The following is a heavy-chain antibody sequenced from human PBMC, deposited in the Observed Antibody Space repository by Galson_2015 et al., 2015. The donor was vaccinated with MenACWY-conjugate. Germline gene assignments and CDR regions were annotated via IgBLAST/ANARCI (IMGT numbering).Heavy chain of an antibody. V-gene: IGHV1-69*13. CDR3: ASEGLYCSGGSCYESSQNAFDI. CDR1: GGTFSSYA. J-gene: IGHJ3*02. CDR2: IIPIFGTA. D-gene: IGHD2-15*01. Sequence: SVKVSCKASGGTFSSYAISWVRQAPGQGLEWMGGIIPIFGTANYAQKFQGRVTITADESTSTAYMELSSLRSEDTAVYYCASEGLYCSGGSCYESSQNAFDIWGQGTMVTVSS.